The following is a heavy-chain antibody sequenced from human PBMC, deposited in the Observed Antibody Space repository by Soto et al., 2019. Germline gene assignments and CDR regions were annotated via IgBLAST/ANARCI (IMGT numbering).Heavy chain of an antibody. CDR2: ISSDGSKK. D-gene: IGHD1-26*01. CDR1: GFTFSSYG. Sequence: GGSLRLSCAASGFTFSSYGMHWVRQAPGKGLEWVAVISSDGSKKYYADSVKGRFTISRDNSKNTLYLRVNSLRPEDTAVFYCAKDPGHQQWEPNYFDYWCQGTLVNVSS. J-gene: IGHJ4*02. CDR3: AKDPGHQQWEPNYFDY. V-gene: IGHV3-30*18.